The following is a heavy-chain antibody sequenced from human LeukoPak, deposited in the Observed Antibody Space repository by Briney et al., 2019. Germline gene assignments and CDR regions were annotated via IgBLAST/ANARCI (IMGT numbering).Heavy chain of an antibody. CDR1: GGSISINSYY. CDR2: IYHSGST. D-gene: IGHD5-12*01. Sequence: PSETLSLTCTVSGGSISINSYYWGWIRQPPGKGLEWIGSIYHSGSTYYNPSLKSRVTISVDTSKNQFSLKLSSVTAADTAVYYCARDPHRGYSGYDYFDYWGQGTLVTVSS. CDR3: ARDPHRGYSGYDYFDY. J-gene: IGHJ4*02. V-gene: IGHV4-39*07.